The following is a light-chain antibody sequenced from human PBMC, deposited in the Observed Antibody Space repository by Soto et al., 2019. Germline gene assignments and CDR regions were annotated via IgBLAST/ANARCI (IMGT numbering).Light chain of an antibody. CDR3: QHYGSSTGIN. CDR1: QTISSTY. J-gene: IGKJ5*01. Sequence: EIVLTQSPVTLSLSPGEIATLSWSASQTISSTYLAWYQQKPGQAPRLLIYGASSRATGIPDRFTGSGSGTDFSLTINRLESEDFAVYYCQHYGSSTGINFGQGTRLEIK. V-gene: IGKV3-20*01. CDR2: GAS.